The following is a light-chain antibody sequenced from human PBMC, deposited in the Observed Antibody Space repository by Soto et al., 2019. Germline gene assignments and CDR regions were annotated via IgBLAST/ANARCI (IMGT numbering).Light chain of an antibody. CDR3: QHYVTYPLT. J-gene: IGKJ4*01. CDR1: QSVNNNF. CDR2: GAS. Sequence: DIVLTQSPGTLSLSPGERATLSCRVSQSVNNNFLAWYQQKPGQAPRLLIYGASSRATGIPDRFSGSGSGTDFTLTINRLDPEDFAVYYCQHYVTYPLTFGGGTKVEIK. V-gene: IGKV3-20*01.